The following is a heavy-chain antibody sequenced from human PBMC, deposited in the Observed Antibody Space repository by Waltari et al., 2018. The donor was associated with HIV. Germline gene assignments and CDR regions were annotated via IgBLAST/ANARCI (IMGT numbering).Heavy chain of an antibody. CDR3: ARIGTFPHNYAIDF. CDR2: IKDDGSEK. Sequence: EVQVMESGGGLVQSGGSLSLSGAASGFTFTNYWTSWVRQTPGKGLEWVAYIKDDGSEKYYMGSVKGRFTISRDNAKNSMFLQMNSLRAEDTAVYYCARIGTFPHNYAIDFWGQGTTVTVSS. CDR1: GFTFTNYW. D-gene: IGHD1-26*01. V-gene: IGHV3-7*01. J-gene: IGHJ6*02.